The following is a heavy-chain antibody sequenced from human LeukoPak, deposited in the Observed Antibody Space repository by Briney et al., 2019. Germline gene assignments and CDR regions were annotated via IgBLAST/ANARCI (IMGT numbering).Heavy chain of an antibody. Sequence: KASETLSLTCAVSGGSFSGYYWSWIRQPPGKGLEWIGEINHSGSTNYNPSLKSRVTISVDTSKNQFSLKLSTVTAADTAVYYCARKEQWLPHDAFDIWGEGTMVTVSS. D-gene: IGHD6-19*01. CDR1: GGSFSGYY. CDR2: INHSGST. CDR3: ARKEQWLPHDAFDI. J-gene: IGHJ3*02. V-gene: IGHV4-34*01.